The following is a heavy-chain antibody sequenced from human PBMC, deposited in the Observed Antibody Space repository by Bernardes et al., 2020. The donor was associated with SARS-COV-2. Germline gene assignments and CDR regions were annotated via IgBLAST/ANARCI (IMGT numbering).Heavy chain of an antibody. CDR1: GFTFSDHY. V-gene: IGHV3-72*01. CDR3: ARVGYSTSWYYFDY. CDR2: TRNKANSYTT. Sequence: GRSLRLSCAASGFTFSDHYMDWVRQAPGKGLEWVGRTRNKANSYTTEHAASVKGRSTISRDDSKNSLYLQMNSLKTEDTAVYYCARVGYSTSWYYFDYWGQGTLVTVSS. J-gene: IGHJ4*02. D-gene: IGHD2-2*01.